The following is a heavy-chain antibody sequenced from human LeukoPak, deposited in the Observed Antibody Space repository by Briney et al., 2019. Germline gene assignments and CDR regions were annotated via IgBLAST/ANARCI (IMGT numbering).Heavy chain of an antibody. CDR2: ISGSGGST. CDR3: ASFVVVVAATDY. CDR1: GFTFSSYA. Sequence: GGSLRLSCAASGFTFSSYAMSWVRQAPGKGLEWVSAISGSGGSTYYADSMKGRFTITRDNSKNTLYLQMNSLRAEDTAVYYCASFVVVVAATDYWGQGTLVTVSS. V-gene: IGHV3-23*01. D-gene: IGHD2-15*01. J-gene: IGHJ4*02.